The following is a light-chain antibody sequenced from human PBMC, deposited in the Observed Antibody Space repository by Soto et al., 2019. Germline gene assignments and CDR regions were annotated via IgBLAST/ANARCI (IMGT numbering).Light chain of an antibody. Sequence: EIVLTQSPATLSLSPGERATLSCRASQSVSSYLAWYQQKLGQAPRLLIYDASNRATGIPARFSGSGSGTDFTLTISSLEPEDFAVYYCQQRSIWPLTFDGGTKVEIK. V-gene: IGKV3-11*01. CDR3: QQRSIWPLT. J-gene: IGKJ4*01. CDR2: DAS. CDR1: QSVSSY.